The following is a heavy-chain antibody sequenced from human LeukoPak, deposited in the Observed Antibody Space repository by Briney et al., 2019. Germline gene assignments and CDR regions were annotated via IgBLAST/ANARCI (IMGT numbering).Heavy chain of an antibody. Sequence: GGSLRLSCAGSGFTFSSYSMNWVRQAPGKGLEWVSSISSSSSYIYYADSVKGRFTISRDNSKNTLYLQVNNLRLEDTGIYYCAKDVVGQQWVENYWGQGTLVTVSS. D-gene: IGHD6-19*01. V-gene: IGHV3-21*01. J-gene: IGHJ4*02. CDR1: GFTFSSYS. CDR3: AKDVVGQQWVENY. CDR2: ISSSSSYI.